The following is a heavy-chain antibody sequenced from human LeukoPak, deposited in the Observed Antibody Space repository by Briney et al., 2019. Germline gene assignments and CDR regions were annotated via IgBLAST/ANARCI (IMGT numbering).Heavy chain of an antibody. V-gene: IGHV3-74*01. J-gene: IGHJ4*02. CDR2: INSDGSST. D-gene: IGHD1-26*01. Sequence: PGGSLRLSCAASGFTFSSYWMHWVRQAPGKGLVWVSRINSDGSSTSYADSVKGRFTISRDNAKNTLYLQMNSLRAEDTAVYYCARGGATPGYFDYWGQGTLVTVSS. CDR3: ARGGATPGYFDY. CDR1: GFTFSSYW.